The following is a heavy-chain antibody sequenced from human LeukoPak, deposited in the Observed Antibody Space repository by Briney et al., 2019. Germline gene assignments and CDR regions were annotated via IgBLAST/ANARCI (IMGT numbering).Heavy chain of an antibody. CDR3: ARGDGHYYDSSGYWHPFDY. CDR1: GFTFSSYG. D-gene: IGHD3-22*01. J-gene: IGHJ4*02. CDR2: IWYDGSNK. Sequence: GGSLRLSCAASGFTFSSYGMHWVRQAPGQGLEWVAVIWYDGSNKYYADSLKGRFTISRDNSKNTLYLQMNSLRAEDTAVYYCARGDGHYYDSSGYWHPFDYWGQGTLVTVSS. V-gene: IGHV3-33*01.